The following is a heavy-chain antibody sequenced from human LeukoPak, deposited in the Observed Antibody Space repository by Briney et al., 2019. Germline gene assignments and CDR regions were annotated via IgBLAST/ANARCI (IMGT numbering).Heavy chain of an antibody. CDR2: ISGSGGST. Sequence: GGSLRLSCAASGFTFSSYAMSWVRQAPGKGLEWVSAISGSGGSTYYADSVKGRFTISRDNSKNTLYLQMNSLRAEDTAVYYCASPLYSTSSYGVYYFDYWGQGTLVTVSS. D-gene: IGHD6-13*01. CDR3: ASPLYSTSSYGVYYFDY. J-gene: IGHJ4*02. CDR1: GFTFSSYA. V-gene: IGHV3-23*01.